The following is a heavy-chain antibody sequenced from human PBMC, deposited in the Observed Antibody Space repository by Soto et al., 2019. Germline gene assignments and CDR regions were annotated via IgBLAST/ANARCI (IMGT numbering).Heavy chain of an antibody. J-gene: IGHJ6*02. Sequence: SETLSLTCTVSGGSISSYYWSWIRQPAGKGLEWIGRIYTSGSTNYNPSLKSRVTMSVDTSKNQFSLKLSSVTAADTAVYYCARVGSGGVVVPAANYYYYYGTDVWGQGTTVTVSS. CDR1: GGSISSYY. D-gene: IGHD2-2*01. CDR2: IYTSGST. CDR3: ARVGSGGVVVPAANYYYYYGTDV. V-gene: IGHV4-4*07.